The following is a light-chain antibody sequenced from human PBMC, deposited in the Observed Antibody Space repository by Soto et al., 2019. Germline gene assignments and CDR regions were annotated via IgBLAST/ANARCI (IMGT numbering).Light chain of an antibody. Sequence: VMTQSPATMSVSPGEGFTLSCRPSQGIGDTLAWYQHKAGQTPRLLIYDTSTRATGVPARFSSSRSGQEFALTFYSLESEDFAIYYCQPCTNLPLTFGGGTKVESK. CDR2: DTS. V-gene: IGKV3-15*01. CDR1: QGIGDT. CDR3: QPCTNLPLT. J-gene: IGKJ4*01.